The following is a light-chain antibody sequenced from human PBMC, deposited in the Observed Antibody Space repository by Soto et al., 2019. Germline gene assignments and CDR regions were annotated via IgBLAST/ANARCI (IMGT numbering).Light chain of an antibody. CDR2: SNN. CDR1: SSNIGSNT. J-gene: IGLJ3*02. V-gene: IGLV1-44*01. Sequence: QSVLTQPPSASGTPGQRVTISCSGSSSNIGSNTVNWYQQLPGTAPTLLIYSNNQRPSGVPDRFSDSKSGTSASLAVNGLQSGDEADYYCAAWDDSLNGPLFGGGTKLTVL. CDR3: AAWDDSLNGPL.